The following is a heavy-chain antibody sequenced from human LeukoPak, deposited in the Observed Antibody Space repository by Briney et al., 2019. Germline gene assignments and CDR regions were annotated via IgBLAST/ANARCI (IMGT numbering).Heavy chain of an antibody. CDR2: VYYTGST. J-gene: IGHJ4*02. D-gene: IGHD7-27*01. CDR3: ASNTGTVFDY. CDR1: DGFITAYY. Sequence: SEALSLTCTVSDGFITAYYWSWIRQPPGKGLEWIGYVYYTGSTEYNPSLRSRVTISLEMSKHRFSLTLTSVTAVDTAVYYCASNTGTVFDYWGQGALVTVSS. V-gene: IGHV4-59*01.